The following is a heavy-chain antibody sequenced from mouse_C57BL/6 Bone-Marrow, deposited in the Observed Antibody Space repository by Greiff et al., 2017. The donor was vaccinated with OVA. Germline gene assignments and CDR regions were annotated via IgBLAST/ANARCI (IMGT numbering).Heavy chain of an antibody. CDR2: IYPRSGNT. CDR1: GYTFTSYG. Sequence: VQLQQSGAELARPGASVKLSCKASGYTFTSYGISWVKQRTGQGLEWIGEIYPRSGNTYYNEKFKGKATLTADKSSSTAYMELRSLTSEDSAVYFWARDYYGTSFANWGQGTLVTVSA. V-gene: IGHV1-81*01. CDR3: ARDYYGTSFAN. D-gene: IGHD1-1*01. J-gene: IGHJ3*01.